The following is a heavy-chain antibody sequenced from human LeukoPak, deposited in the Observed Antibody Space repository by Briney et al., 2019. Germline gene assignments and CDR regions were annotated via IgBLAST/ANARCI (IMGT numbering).Heavy chain of an antibody. V-gene: IGHV3-74*01. CDR2: ITNDGSST. J-gene: IGHJ4*02. D-gene: IGHD5-24*01. CDR3: TRVGYIDEGIDY. CDR1: GLTFSSHW. Sequence: GGSLRLSCAAPGLTFSSHWMHWVRQAPGKGLVWVSRITNDGSSTTYADSVKGRFTISRDNAKNSLYLQMNSLRAEDTAIYYCTRVGYIDEGIDYWGQGTLVTVSS.